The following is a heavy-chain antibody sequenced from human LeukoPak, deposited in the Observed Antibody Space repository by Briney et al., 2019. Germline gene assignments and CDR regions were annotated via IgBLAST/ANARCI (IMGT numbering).Heavy chain of an antibody. CDR1: GFTFSSYG. V-gene: IGHV3-33*01. Sequence: GGFLRLSCAASGFTFSSYGMHWVRQAPGKGLEWVAVIWYDGSDKYYADSVKGRFTISRDNSKNTLYLQMNSLRAEDTAVYYCARGLTYYYDSSGEKDDAFDIWGHGTMVTVSS. J-gene: IGHJ3*02. CDR2: IWYDGSDK. CDR3: ARGLTYYYDSSGEKDDAFDI. D-gene: IGHD3-22*01.